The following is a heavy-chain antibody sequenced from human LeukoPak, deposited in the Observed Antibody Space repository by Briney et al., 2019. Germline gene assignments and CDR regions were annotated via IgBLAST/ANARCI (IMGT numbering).Heavy chain of an antibody. CDR1: GGSISSGSYY. J-gene: IGHJ4*02. V-gene: IGHV4-61*10. CDR2: INHSGST. D-gene: IGHD3-22*01. CDR3: ARGPAPMIVVVITGFDY. Sequence: SETLSLTCTVSGGSISSGSYYWSWIRQPAGKGLEWIGEINHSGSTNYNPSLKSRVTISVDTSKNQFSLKLSSVTAADTAVYYCARGPAPMIVVVITGFDYWGQGTLVTVSS.